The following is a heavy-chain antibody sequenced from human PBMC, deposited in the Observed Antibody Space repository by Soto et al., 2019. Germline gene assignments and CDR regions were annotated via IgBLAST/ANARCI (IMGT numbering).Heavy chain of an antibody. CDR1: RFTFTSSA. D-gene: IGHD5-12*01. V-gene: IGHV1-58*01. CDR2: IVVGSGNT. Sequence: SVKVSCRASRFTFTSSAVQWVRQARGQRLEWIGWIVVGSGNTNYAQKFQERVTITRDMSTSTAYMELSSLRAEDTAVYYFAADGSGYDAFDIGGQGTMVTVSS. CDR3: AADGSGYDAFDI. J-gene: IGHJ3*02.